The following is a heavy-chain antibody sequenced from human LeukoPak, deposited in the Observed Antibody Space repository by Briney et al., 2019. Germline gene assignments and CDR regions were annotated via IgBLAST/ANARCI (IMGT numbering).Heavy chain of an antibody. D-gene: IGHD3-16*02. J-gene: IGHJ6*02. CDR3: AISLLVDDVTPSCYYGMDV. Sequence: ASVKVSCKASGYTFTSYGISWVRQAPGQGLEWMGWISAYNGNTNYAQKLQGRVTMTTDTSTSTAYMELRSLRSDDTAVYYCAISLLVDDVTPSCYYGMDVWGQGTTVTVSS. V-gene: IGHV1-18*01. CDR1: GYTFTSYG. CDR2: ISAYNGNT.